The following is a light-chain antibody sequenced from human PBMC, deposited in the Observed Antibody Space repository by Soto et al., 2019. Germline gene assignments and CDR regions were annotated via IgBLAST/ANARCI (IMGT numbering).Light chain of an antibody. CDR1: QSVSSN. V-gene: IGKV3-15*01. Sequence: EIVLTQSPGPLSLSPGEIATLSFRASQSVSSNLAWYQQKPGQAPSLLIYGASTRATGTPARFSGSGSGTEFTLTISSLQSEDFAVYYCQQYIRWPLTFGGGTKVDIK. CDR2: GAS. J-gene: IGKJ4*01. CDR3: QQYIRWPLT.